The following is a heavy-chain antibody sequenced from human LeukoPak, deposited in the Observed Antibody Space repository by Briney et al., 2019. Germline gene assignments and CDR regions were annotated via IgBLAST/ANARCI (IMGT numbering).Heavy chain of an antibody. J-gene: IGHJ5*02. CDR2: IYYSGST. V-gene: IGHV4-59*11. Sequence: SETLSLTCTVSGDSISSHYWSWIRQPPGKGLEWIGYIYYSGSTNYNPSLKSRVTISVDTSKNQFSLKLSSVTAADTAVYYCAREGDSIVGATNWFDPWGQGTLVTVSS. CDR3: AREGDSIVGATNWFDP. CDR1: GDSISSHY. D-gene: IGHD1-26*01.